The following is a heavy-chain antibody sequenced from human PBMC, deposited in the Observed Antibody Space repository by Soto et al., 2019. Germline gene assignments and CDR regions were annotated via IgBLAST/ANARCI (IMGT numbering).Heavy chain of an antibody. D-gene: IGHD3-16*01. J-gene: IGHJ4*02. CDR3: ARRYGGNFDS. CDR2: IYYSGSP. V-gene: IGHV4-59*01. CDR1: GGSISSYY. Sequence: QVQLQESGPGLVKPSETLSLTCTVSGGSISSYYWSWIRQPPGKGLEWIGDIYYSGSPNYNRSLKSRVTLAVDTSKNQFSLKLSSVTAADTAVYYCARRYGGNFDSWGQGTLVTVSS.